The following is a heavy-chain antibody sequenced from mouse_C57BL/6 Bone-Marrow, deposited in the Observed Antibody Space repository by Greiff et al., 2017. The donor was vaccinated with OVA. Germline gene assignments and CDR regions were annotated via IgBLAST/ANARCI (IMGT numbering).Heavy chain of an antibody. CDR3: AREKGLGRDYAMDY. J-gene: IGHJ4*01. D-gene: IGHD4-1*01. CDR1: GYSITSGYY. CDR2: ISYDGSN. Sequence: ESGPGLVKPSQSLSLTCSVTGYSITSGYYWNWIRQFPGNKLEWMGYISYDGSNNYNPSLKNRISITRDTSKNQFFLKLNSVTTEDTATYYCAREKGLGRDYAMDYWGQGTSVTVSS. V-gene: IGHV3-6*01.